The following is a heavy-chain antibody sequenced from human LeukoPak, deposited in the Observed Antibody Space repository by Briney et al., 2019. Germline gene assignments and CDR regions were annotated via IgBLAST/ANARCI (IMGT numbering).Heavy chain of an antibody. V-gene: IGHV1-2*02. D-gene: IGHD2-15*01. Sequence: ASVKVSCKASGYTFTDYYMHWVRQAPGQGLEWMGWINPNSGGTNYAQKFQGRVTMTRDTSISTAYMELSRLRSDDTAVYYCARSLVVVAAHLDYWGQGTLVTVSS. CDR1: GYTFTDYY. J-gene: IGHJ4*02. CDR2: INPNSGGT. CDR3: ARSLVVVAAHLDY.